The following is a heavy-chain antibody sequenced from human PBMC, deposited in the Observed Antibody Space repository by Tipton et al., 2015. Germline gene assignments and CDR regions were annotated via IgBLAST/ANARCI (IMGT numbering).Heavy chain of an antibody. CDR3: ARDRTSEWEPSPGY. D-gene: IGHD1-26*01. CDR2: IWYDGGNK. V-gene: IGHV3-33*08. Sequence: SLRLSCAGSGFSFSSFAMTWVRQAPGRGLEWVAVIWYDGGNKFYAESVKGRFTISRDNSKNTVYLQMNSLRGEDTAVYYCARDRTSEWEPSPGYWGQGTLVTVSS. J-gene: IGHJ4*02. CDR1: GFSFSSFA.